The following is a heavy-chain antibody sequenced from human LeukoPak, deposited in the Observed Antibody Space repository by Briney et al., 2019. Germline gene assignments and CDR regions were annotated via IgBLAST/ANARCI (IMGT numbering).Heavy chain of an antibody. Sequence: GGSLRLSCAASGFTFSSYGMHWVRQAPGKGLEWVAFIRYDGSNKYYADSVKGRFTISRDNSKNTLYLQMNSLRAEDTAVYYCARLAVDTAMASDYWGQGTLVTVSS. CDR1: GFTFSSYG. J-gene: IGHJ4*02. CDR3: ARLAVDTAMASDY. V-gene: IGHV3-30*02. D-gene: IGHD5-18*01. CDR2: IRYDGSNK.